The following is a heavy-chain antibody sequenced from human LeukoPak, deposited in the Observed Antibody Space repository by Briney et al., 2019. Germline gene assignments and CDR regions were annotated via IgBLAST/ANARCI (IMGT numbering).Heavy chain of an antibody. J-gene: IGHJ4*02. D-gene: IGHD6-19*01. V-gene: IGHV4-59*01. Sequence: SETLSLTCTVSGGSISSYYWSWIRQPPGKGLEWIGYIYYSGSTSYNPSLKSRVTISIDTSKNQFSLKLSSVTAADTAVYYCVGRGSSGWGQFDYWGQGTLVTVSS. CDR2: IYYSGST. CDR3: VGRGSSGWGQFDY. CDR1: GGSISSYY.